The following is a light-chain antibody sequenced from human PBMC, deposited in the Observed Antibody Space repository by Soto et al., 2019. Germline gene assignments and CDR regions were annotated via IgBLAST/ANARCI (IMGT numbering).Light chain of an antibody. J-gene: IGKJ1*01. CDR1: QGIRND. V-gene: IGKV1-17*01. CDR3: LQHYYYPWT. CDR2: DAS. Sequence: DIPMTQSPASLSASVGDRGTITCRASQGIRNDLFCDQQKPGKAAKRLIYDASTLHSGVPSRISGSGGGTEFTLTISSLQPEDFVTYCCLQHYYYPWTFGQGTTVDIK.